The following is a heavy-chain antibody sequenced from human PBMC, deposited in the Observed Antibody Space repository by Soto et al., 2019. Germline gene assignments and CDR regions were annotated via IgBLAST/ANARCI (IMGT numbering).Heavy chain of an antibody. Sequence: PSETLSLTCTVSGGSISRYYWGWIRQPPGKGLEWIGYVYYSGSTNYSPSLKSRVTISIDTSKNQFYLRLGSVTAADTAVYYCARAYSGPYYYFDWGRGTLVTVSS. J-gene: IGHJ4*02. V-gene: IGHV4-59*01. CDR1: GGSISRYY. CDR3: ARAYSGPYYYFD. CDR2: VYYSGST. D-gene: IGHD1-26*01.